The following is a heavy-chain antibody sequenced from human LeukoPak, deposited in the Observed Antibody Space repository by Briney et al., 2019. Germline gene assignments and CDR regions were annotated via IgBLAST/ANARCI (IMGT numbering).Heavy chain of an antibody. D-gene: IGHD3-22*01. CDR1: GGSISSGSYY. Sequence: SETLSLTCTVSGGSISSGSYYWSWIRQPAGKGLEWIGRIYTSGSTNYNPSLKSRVTISVDTSKNQFSLKLSPVTAADTAVYYCARGTMIVVAFDYWGQGTLVTVSS. CDR2: IYTSGST. J-gene: IGHJ4*02. V-gene: IGHV4-61*02. CDR3: ARGTMIVVAFDY.